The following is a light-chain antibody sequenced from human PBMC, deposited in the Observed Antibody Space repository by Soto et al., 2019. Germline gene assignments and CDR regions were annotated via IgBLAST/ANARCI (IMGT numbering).Light chain of an antibody. CDR1: SSDVGGYDY. Sequence: QSVLTQPASVSGSLGQSITISCSGTSSDVGGYDYVSWYQQYPGKAPKLIIYEVANRPSGLSYRFSGSKSGNTASLTISGLQAEDEGDYYCTSYTTRRLYVFGSGTKVTVL. CDR2: EVA. V-gene: IGLV2-14*01. CDR3: TSYTTRRLYV. J-gene: IGLJ1*01.